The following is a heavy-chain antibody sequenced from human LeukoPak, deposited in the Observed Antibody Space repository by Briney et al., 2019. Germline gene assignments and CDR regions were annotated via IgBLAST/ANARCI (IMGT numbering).Heavy chain of an antibody. Sequence: SETLSLTCAVSGGSISSSNWWSWVRQSPGKGLEWIGEIYHSGSTNFNPPLKNRVTILIDMSKNQFSLKLSSVTAADTAVYYCARVGALLPFDYWGQGTLVTVSS. CDR2: IYHSGST. V-gene: IGHV4-4*02. J-gene: IGHJ4*02. CDR1: GGSISSSNW. D-gene: IGHD4/OR15-4a*01. CDR3: ARVGALLPFDY.